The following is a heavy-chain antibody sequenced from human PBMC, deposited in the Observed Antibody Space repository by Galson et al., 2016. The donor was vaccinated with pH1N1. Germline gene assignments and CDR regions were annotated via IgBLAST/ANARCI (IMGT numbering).Heavy chain of an antibody. V-gene: IGHV3-7*01. CDR3: VRGYTYIIH. CDR2: IKVDGSEK. Sequence: SLRLSCAASGFSFDTYAMTWVRQAPGKGLEWVANIKVDGSEKNYVDSVKGRFTISRDNAKNSVSLQMNSLRAEDTAVYYCVRGYTYIIHWGQGSLVTVSS. D-gene: IGHD1-1*01. J-gene: IGHJ4*02. CDR1: GFSFDTYA.